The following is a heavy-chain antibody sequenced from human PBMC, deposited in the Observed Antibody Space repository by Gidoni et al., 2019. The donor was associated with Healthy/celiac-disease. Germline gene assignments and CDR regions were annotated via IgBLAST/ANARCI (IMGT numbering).Heavy chain of an antibody. CDR2: ISYDGSNK. CDR1: GFTFSSYA. CDR3: ASSSPVVVAASDY. V-gene: IGHV3-30-3*01. J-gene: IGHJ4*02. D-gene: IGHD2-15*01. Sequence: QVQLVESGGGVVQPGRSLSLSCAASGFTFSSYAMHWVRQAPGKGLEWVAVISYDGSNKYYADSVKGRFTISRDNSKNTLYLQMNSLRAEDTAVYYCASSSPVVVAASDYWGQGTLVTVSS.